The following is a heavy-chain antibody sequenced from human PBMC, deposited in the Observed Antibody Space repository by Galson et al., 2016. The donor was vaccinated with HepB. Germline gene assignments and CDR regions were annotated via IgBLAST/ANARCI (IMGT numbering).Heavy chain of an antibody. V-gene: IGHV1-18*01. Sequence: SVKVSCKASGYTFSNYGISWVRQAPGQGFEWMGWSSAFNGNTDYAQKIQDRVTLTTDTSTSTAYMELRSLRSDDTAVYYCLVAAGTYYYYAMDVWGQGTTVTVSS. CDR3: LVAAGTYYYYAMDV. J-gene: IGHJ6*02. D-gene: IGHD2-15*01. CDR2: SSAFNGNT. CDR1: GYTFSNYG.